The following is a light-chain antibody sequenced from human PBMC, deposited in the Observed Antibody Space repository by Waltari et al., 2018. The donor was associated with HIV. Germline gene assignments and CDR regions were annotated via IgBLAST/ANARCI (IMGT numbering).Light chain of an antibody. J-gene: IGLJ1*01. CDR1: SSDVGGYNY. V-gene: IGLV2-14*01. CDR2: EVS. Sequence: QSALTQPASVSGSPGQSITISCTGTSSDVGGYNYVSWFQQHPGKAPQLMIYEVSTRPSGFSTRFSGSKSGNTASLTISGLQAEDEADYYCSSYTSSSTLVFGTGTKVTVL. CDR3: SSYTSSSTLV.